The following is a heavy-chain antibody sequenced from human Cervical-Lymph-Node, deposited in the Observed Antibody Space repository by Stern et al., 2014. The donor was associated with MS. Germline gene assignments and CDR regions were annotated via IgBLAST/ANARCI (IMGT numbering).Heavy chain of an antibody. CDR1: GFTVNDYS. Sequence: EVQLEESGGGLVQPGRSLRLSCAASGFTVNDYSMHWVRQAPGKGLVWVSGISWDGGSTEYAASVKGRFAISRDNAKNSLFLHMNSLRPEDTAFYYCAKTTVTTRPFEFWGQGTLVTVSS. D-gene: IGHD4-17*01. V-gene: IGHV3-9*01. J-gene: IGHJ4*02. CDR2: ISWDGGST. CDR3: AKTTVTTRPFEF.